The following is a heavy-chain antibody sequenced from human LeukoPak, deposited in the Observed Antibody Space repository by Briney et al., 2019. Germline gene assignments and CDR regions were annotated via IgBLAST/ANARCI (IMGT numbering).Heavy chain of an antibody. D-gene: IGHD3-10*02. Sequence: PGGSLRLSCAASGFTFSSYEMNWVRQAPGKGLEWVSYISSSGSTIYYTDSVKGRFTISRDNAKNSLYLQMNSLRAEDTAVYYCAELGITMIGGVWGKGTTVTVSS. CDR3: AELGITMIGGV. CDR2: ISSSGSTI. CDR1: GFTFSSYE. V-gene: IGHV3-48*03. J-gene: IGHJ6*04.